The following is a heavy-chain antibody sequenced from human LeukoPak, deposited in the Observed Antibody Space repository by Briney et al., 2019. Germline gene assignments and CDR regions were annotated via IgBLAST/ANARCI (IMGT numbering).Heavy chain of an antibody. D-gene: IGHD3-22*01. CDR2: IYYSGGT. Sequence: PSETLSLTCTVSGGSISSSSYYWVWIRQPPGNGLEWIGRIYYSGGTYYNPSLNSLITISVDTSKNQFSLKMSAVTAADTAVYYCASLPTGVYYDSSGYYLSNWFDPWGQGTLVTVSS. CDR1: GGSISSSSYY. CDR3: ASLPTGVYYDSSGYYLSNWFDP. J-gene: IGHJ5*02. V-gene: IGHV4-39*07.